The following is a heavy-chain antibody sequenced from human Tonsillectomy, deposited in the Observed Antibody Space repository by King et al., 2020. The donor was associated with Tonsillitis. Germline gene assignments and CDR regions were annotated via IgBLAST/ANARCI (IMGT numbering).Heavy chain of an antibody. CDR2: ISGSGGST. CDR1: GFTFSSYA. Sequence: VQLVESGGGLVQPGGSLRLSCAASGFTFSSYAMSWVRQAPGKGLEWVSAISGSGGSTYYADSVKGRFTISRDNSKNTRYLQMNSLRAEDTAVYYCAKDSGYYDSSGYYYVDAFDIWGQGTMVTVSS. CDR3: AKDSGYYDSSGYYYVDAFDI. J-gene: IGHJ3*02. D-gene: IGHD3-22*01. V-gene: IGHV3-23*04.